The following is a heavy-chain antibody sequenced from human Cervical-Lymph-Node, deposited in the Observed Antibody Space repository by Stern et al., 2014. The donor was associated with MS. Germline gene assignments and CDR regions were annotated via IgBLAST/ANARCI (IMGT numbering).Heavy chain of an antibody. Sequence: EVQLVESGGGLVQPGRSLRLSCAVSGFAFGDNAMTWFRQAPGQGLEWVGFIRSKAYGGTAEYAASVKGRFTISRDDSKSIAYLQMNSLKTEDTAVYYCTSTRRYNYGPFDYWGQGTLVTVSS. CDR2: IRSKAYGGTA. CDR3: TSTRRYNYGPFDY. D-gene: IGHD5-18*01. V-gene: IGHV3-49*03. J-gene: IGHJ4*02. CDR1: GFAFGDNA.